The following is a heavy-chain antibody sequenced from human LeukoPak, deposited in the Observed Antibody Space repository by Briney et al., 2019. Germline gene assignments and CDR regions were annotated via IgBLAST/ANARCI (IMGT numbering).Heavy chain of an antibody. V-gene: IGHV3-15*01. CDR3: TTAPLYCSSTSCPHYYYYYMDV. D-gene: IGHD2-2*01. CDR1: GFTFSNAW. CDR2: IKSKTDGGTT. Sequence: GGSQRLSCAASGFTFSNAWMSWVRQAPGKGLEWVGRIKSKTDGGTTDYAAPVKGRFTISRDDSKNTLYLQMNSLKTEDTAVYYCTTAPLYCSSTSCPHYYYYYMDVWGKGTTVTVSS. J-gene: IGHJ6*03.